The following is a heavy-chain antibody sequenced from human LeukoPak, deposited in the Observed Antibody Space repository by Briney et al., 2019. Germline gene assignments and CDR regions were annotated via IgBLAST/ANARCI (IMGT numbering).Heavy chain of an antibody. J-gene: IGHJ5*02. Sequence: SETLSLTCTVSGGSLSSGDYYWRWLRQPPGTGLEWIGYIYYSGSTYYNPSLKSRVTISVDTSKNQFSLKLSSVTAADTAVYYCARDVDPPNNWFDPWGQGTLVTVSS. D-gene: IGHD5-12*01. CDR1: GGSLSSGDYY. CDR2: IYYSGST. V-gene: IGHV4-30-4*08. CDR3: ARDVDPPNNWFDP.